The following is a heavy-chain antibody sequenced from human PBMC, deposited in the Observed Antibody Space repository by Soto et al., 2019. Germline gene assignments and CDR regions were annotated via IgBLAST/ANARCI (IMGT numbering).Heavy chain of an antibody. CDR2: ISYNGNSQ. Sequence: QVQLVESGGGVVQPGTSLRVSCEASGFSVSSRGMHWVRQVPGKGLEWVAMISYNGNSQHYGDSVRGRFTISRDTSKNTLYLQMNSLRPEDTAIYYCAKDWGSSGWFNWFDPWGQGTLVTVSS. D-gene: IGHD6-19*01. J-gene: IGHJ5*02. V-gene: IGHV3-30*18. CDR3: AKDWGSSGWFNWFDP. CDR1: GFSVSSRG.